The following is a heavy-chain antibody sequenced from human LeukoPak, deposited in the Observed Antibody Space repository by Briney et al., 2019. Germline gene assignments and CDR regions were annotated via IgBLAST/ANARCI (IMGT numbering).Heavy chain of an antibody. V-gene: IGHV3-53*01. J-gene: IGHJ4*02. Sequence: GGSLRLSCAASGFTVSSNYMSWVRQAPGKGLEWVSVIYSGGSTYYADSVKGRFTISRDNSKNTLYLQMNSLRAEDTAVYYCARSFSYSGSYYDWGQGTLVTVSS. CDR1: GFTVSSNY. CDR2: IYSGGST. D-gene: IGHD1-26*01. CDR3: ARSFSYSGSYYD.